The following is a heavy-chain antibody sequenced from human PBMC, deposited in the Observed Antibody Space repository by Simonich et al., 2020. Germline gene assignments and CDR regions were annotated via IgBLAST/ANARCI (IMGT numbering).Heavy chain of an antibody. CDR3: ARWIAVAGTGAYGMDV. Sequence: EVQLVESGGGLVKPGGSLRLSCAASGFTFSSYSMNWVRQGPGKGLEWVSSISSSSSYIYYAASVNGRLTISRDNAQNLLYLQMNSLRAEDTAVYYCARWIAVAGTGAYGMDVWGQGTTVTVSS. D-gene: IGHD6-19*01. CDR2: ISSSSSYI. V-gene: IGHV3-21*01. J-gene: IGHJ6*02. CDR1: GFTFSSYS.